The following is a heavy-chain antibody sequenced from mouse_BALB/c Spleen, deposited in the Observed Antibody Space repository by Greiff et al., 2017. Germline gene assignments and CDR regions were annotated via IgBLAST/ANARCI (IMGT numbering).Heavy chain of an antibody. CDR1: GFTFSSFG. V-gene: IGHV5-17*02. CDR3: ARGDYGYVRYFDV. D-gene: IGHD1-2*01. CDR2: ISSGSSTI. Sequence: EVKVEESGGGLVQPGGSRKLSCAASGFTFSSFGMHWVRQAPEKGLEWVAYISSGSSTIYYADTVKGRFTISRDNPKNTLFLQMTSLRSEDTAMYYCARGDYGYVRYFDVWGAGTTVTVSS. J-gene: IGHJ1*01.